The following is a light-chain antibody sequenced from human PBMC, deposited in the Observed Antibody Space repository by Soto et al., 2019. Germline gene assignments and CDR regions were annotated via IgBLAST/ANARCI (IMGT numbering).Light chain of an antibody. CDR3: SSSSGNNDLV. CDR1: SSDVGKYNY. J-gene: IGLJ3*02. Sequence: QSALTQPPSASGSPGQSVTISCTGTSSDVGKYNYVSWYQQHPGKAPKLMIFDVSQRPSGVPHRFSGSKSGNTASLTVSGLQPEDEADYYCSSSSGNNDLVFGGGTQLTVL. V-gene: IGLV2-8*01. CDR2: DVS.